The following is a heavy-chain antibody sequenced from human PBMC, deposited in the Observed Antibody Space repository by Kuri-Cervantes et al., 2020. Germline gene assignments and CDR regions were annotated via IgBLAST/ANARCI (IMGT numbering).Heavy chain of an antibody. CDR2: ISGSGIST. J-gene: IGHJ5*02. D-gene: IGHD6-13*01. CDR1: GFTFSSYA. V-gene: IGHV3-23*01. CDR3: AKGQGMAAAGTGWFDP. Sequence: GGSLRLSCAASGFTFSSYAMSWVRQAPGKGLEWVSAISGSGISTYYAESVKGRFTISRDKFKNMLYLQMNSLRAEDTAVYYCAKGQGMAAAGTGWFDPWGLGTLVTVSS.